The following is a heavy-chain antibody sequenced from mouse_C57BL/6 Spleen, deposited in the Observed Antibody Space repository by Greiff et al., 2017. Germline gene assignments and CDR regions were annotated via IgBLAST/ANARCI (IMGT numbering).Heavy chain of an antibody. CDR3: AGGAQNYSSRYYLDY. CDR1: GYSFTDYN. V-gene: IGHV1-39*01. J-gene: IGHJ2*01. Sequence: VQLHQSGPELVKPGASVTISCKASGYSFTDYNMNWVKQSTGKSLEWIGVIHPNYGTTSYTHKFKCKATLTVDPSSSTAYMQLNSLTSEDSAVYYCAGGAQNYSSRYYLDYWGQGTTLTVSS. CDR2: IHPNYGTT. D-gene: IGHD1-1*01.